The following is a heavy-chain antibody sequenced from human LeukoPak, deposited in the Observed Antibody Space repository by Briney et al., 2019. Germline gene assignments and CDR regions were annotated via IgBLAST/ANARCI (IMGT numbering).Heavy chain of an antibody. D-gene: IGHD3-10*01. V-gene: IGHV3-21*01. CDR2: ISSSSTYI. CDR1: GFTFSIYS. Sequence: GGSLRLSCAASGFTFSIYSMNWVRQAPGKGLEWVSSISSSSTYIYYADSVKGRFTISRDNAKNSLYLQMSSLRVEDTAVYYCARDWAGGPHDHWGQGTLVTVSS. J-gene: IGHJ4*02. CDR3: ARDWAGGPHDH.